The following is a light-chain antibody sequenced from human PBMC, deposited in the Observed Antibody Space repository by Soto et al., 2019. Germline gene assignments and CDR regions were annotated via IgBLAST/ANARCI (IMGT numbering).Light chain of an antibody. Sequence: QSALTQPASVSGSPGQSITISCTGTSSDVGGYNYVSWYQQYPGKAPKLMIYDVSNRPSGVSNRFSGSKSGNTASLSISGLQAEDEADYYCSSYRSSSSTPYVFGTGTKLTVL. CDR2: DVS. CDR1: SSDVGGYNY. V-gene: IGLV2-14*01. J-gene: IGLJ1*01. CDR3: SSYRSSSSTPYV.